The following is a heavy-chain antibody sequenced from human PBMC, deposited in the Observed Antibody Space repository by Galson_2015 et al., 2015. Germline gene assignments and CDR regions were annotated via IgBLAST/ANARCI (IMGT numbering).Heavy chain of an antibody. Sequence: SLRLSCAVSGFTVGSNYMNWVRQAPGKGLEWVSVIYSGGSTYYADSAKGRFSISRDNSKNTLYLQMNSLRAEDTAVYYCARDDGIGGPFDYWGQGTLVTVSS. CDR2: IYSGGST. J-gene: IGHJ4*02. V-gene: IGHV3-53*01. D-gene: IGHD3-16*01. CDR3: ARDDGIGGPFDY. CDR1: GFTVGSNY.